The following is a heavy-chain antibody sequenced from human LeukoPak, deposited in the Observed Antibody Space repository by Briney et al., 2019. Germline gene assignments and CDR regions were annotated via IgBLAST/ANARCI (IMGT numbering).Heavy chain of an antibody. Sequence: SETLSLTCTVSGGSISSYYWSWIRQPPGKGLEWIGYIYYSGSTNYNPSLKSRVTISVDTSKNQFSLQLTSVTAADTAVYYCAVSGSSTTADYWGQGTLVTVSS. V-gene: IGHV4-59*01. J-gene: IGHJ4*02. D-gene: IGHD1-26*01. CDR2: IYYSGST. CDR1: GGSISSYY. CDR3: AVSGSSTTADY.